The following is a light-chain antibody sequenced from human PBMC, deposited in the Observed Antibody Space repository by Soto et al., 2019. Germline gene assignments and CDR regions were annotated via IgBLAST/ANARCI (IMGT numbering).Light chain of an antibody. V-gene: IGKV3-15*01. J-gene: IGKJ4*01. CDR1: QSVSSN. CDR3: QEDNNWLALT. CDR2: GAS. Sequence: EIVLSQSPATVSLSPGERATLSCRASQSVSSNLAWYQKKPGQAPRLRIYGASTRATGIPARFSGSGSGTEFTLTISSLQSEDFAIHYRQEDNNWLALTFCGG.